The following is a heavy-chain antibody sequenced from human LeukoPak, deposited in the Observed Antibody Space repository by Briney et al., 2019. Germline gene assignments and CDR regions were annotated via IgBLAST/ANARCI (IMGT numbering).Heavy chain of an antibody. J-gene: IGHJ4*02. CDR2: ISYDGSNK. CDR3: AVDQGLGYSGYVFDY. CDR1: GFTFSSYA. Sequence: GGSLRLSCAASGFTFSSYAMNWVRQAPGKGLEWVAVISYDGSNKYYADSVKGRFTISRDNSKNTLYLQMNSLRAEDTAVYYWAVDQGLGYSGYVFDYWGQGTLVTVSS. V-gene: IGHV3-30-3*01. D-gene: IGHD5-12*01.